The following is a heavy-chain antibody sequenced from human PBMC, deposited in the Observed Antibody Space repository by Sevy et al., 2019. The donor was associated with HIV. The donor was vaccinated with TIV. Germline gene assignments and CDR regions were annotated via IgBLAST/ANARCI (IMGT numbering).Heavy chain of an antibody. Sequence: GGSLRLSCVVSGLTFSSDSMNWVHRAPGKGLEWLAYISSSSRTIYYADSVEGRFTISRDNDKKSVFLQMNNLRDEDSATYYCARDVDTPFVRSFDSWGQGTLVTVSS. CDR2: ISSSSRTI. J-gene: IGHJ4*02. CDR3: ARDVDTPFVRSFDS. D-gene: IGHD5-18*01. V-gene: IGHV3-48*02. CDR1: GLTFSSDS.